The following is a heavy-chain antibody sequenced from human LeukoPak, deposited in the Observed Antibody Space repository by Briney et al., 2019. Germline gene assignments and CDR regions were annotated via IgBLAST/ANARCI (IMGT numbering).Heavy chain of an antibody. Sequence: ASVKVSCKASGYTFTSYGISWVRQAPGQGLEWMGWISAYNGNTNYAQKLQGRVTITADKSTSTAYMELSSLRSEDTAVYYCARASGAIDYWGQGTLVTVSS. CDR2: ISAYNGNT. CDR1: GYTFTSYG. D-gene: IGHD3-10*01. J-gene: IGHJ4*02. CDR3: ARASGAIDY. V-gene: IGHV1-18*01.